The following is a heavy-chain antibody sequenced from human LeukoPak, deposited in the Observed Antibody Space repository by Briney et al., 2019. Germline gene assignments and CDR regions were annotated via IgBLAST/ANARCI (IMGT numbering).Heavy chain of an antibody. V-gene: IGHV1-2*02. J-gene: IGHJ5*02. CDR3: AREESRSYSVGWNWFDP. CDR2: INPYSHDT. CDR1: GYTFTGFY. D-gene: IGHD4-11*01. Sequence: ASVKVSCKASGYTFTGFYLHWVRQAPGQGLEWMGWINPYSHDTKYAEKFQGRITMTRDTSTSTAYMELSRLKSDDTAVYYCAREESRSYSVGWNWFDPWGQGAQVTVSS.